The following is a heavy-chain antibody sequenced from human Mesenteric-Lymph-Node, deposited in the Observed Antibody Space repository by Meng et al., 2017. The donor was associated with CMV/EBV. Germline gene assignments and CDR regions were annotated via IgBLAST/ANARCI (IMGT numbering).Heavy chain of an antibody. CDR1: GFTLNTIGKS. CDR2: IYWNDNK. CDR3: VHVESAAGNYDTYYYSGMDV. Sequence: SGPTLVKPPQTLTLTCTFSGFTLNTIGKSVGWVRQPPGKALEWLTLIYWNDNKRFSPSLHNRLAISKDTSKNQVVLTLTNMAPEDTGTYYCVHVESAAGNYDTYYYSGMDVWGQGTTVTVSS. J-gene: IGHJ6*02. V-gene: IGHV2-5*04. D-gene: IGHD3-3*01.